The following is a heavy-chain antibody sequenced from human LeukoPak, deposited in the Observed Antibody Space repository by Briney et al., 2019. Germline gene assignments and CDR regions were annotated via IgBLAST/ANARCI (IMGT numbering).Heavy chain of an antibody. CDR3: AKDRNWGSYRYPDY. J-gene: IGHJ4*02. CDR2: ISGSGGST. CDR1: GFTFSNYA. V-gene: IGHV3-23*01. D-gene: IGHD3-16*02. Sequence: GGSLRLSCAASGFTFSNYAMNWVRQAPGKGLEWVSVISGSGGSTNYVDSVEGRFTISRDNSQSIVYLQMNSLRAEDTAIYYCAKDRNWGSYRYPDYWGQGTLVTVSS.